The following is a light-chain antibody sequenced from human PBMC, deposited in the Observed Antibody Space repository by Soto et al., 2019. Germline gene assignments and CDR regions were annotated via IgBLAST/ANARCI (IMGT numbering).Light chain of an antibody. Sequence: DIQMTQSPSSLSASVGDRVTITCRASQSISSHLNWYQQKPGKAPKLLIYDASSLQSGVPSRFSGSGSGTAFTLTISSLRPEDFATYYCQQSASTPPTFGGGTKVEIK. CDR1: QSISSH. J-gene: IGKJ4*01. CDR3: QQSASTPPT. CDR2: DAS. V-gene: IGKV1-39*01.